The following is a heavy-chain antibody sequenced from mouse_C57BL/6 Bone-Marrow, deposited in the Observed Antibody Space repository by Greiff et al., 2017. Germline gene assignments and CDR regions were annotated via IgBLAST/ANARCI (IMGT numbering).Heavy chain of an antibody. CDR3: ARRDYYGSSYYWYFDV. V-gene: IGHV1-54*01. CDR1: GYAFTNYL. J-gene: IGHJ1*03. D-gene: IGHD1-1*01. Sequence: QVQLQQSGAELVRPGTSVKVSCKASGYAFTNYLIEWVKPRHGQGLEWIGVINPGSGGTNYNEKFQGKATLTADKSSSTAYMQRISLTSEDSAVSFCARRDYYGSSYYWYFDVWGTGTTVTVAS. CDR2: INPGSGGT.